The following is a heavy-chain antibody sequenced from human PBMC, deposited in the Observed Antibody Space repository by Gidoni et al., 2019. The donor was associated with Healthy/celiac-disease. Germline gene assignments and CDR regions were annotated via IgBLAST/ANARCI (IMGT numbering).Heavy chain of an antibody. CDR2: INHSGST. CDR1: GGSFSGYY. J-gene: IGHJ4*02. D-gene: IGHD5-12*01. CDR3: ARGQGRHIVATKGSYYFDY. Sequence: QVQLQQWGAGLLKPSETLSLTCAVYGGSFSGYYWSWIRQPPGKGLEWIGEINHSGSTNYNPSLKSRVTISVDTSKNQFSLKLSSVTAADTAVYYCARGQGRHIVATKGSYYFDYWGQGTLVTVSS. V-gene: IGHV4-34*01.